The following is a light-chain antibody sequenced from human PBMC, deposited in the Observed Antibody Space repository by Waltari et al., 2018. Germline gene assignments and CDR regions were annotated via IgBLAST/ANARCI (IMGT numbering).Light chain of an antibody. Sequence: EIVMTQSPATLSVSPGERATLSCRASQSVSTNLAWYQQKPGQSPRLLIYAASTRATGVPARFSGSGSGTEFTLTITSLQSEDFAVYYCQQYNNWLADFDQGTRLEIK. CDR3: QQYNNWLAD. V-gene: IGKV3-15*01. CDR2: AAS. CDR1: QSVSTN. J-gene: IGKJ5*01.